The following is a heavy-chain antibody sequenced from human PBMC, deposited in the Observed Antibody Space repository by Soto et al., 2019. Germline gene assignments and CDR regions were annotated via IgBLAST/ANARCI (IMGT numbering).Heavy chain of an antibody. D-gene: IGHD6-13*01. V-gene: IGHV3-23*01. CDR1: GFTFTRFA. Sequence: EVRLLASGGGLVQPGGSLRLSCAASGFTFTRFAMTWVRQAPGKGLEWVSAISGSGNSTYYADSVKGRFTIARDNCKNTLYVQMHSLRAEDTAVYYCAKARGRSWYVDYCGQGTLFPVSS. CDR2: ISGSGNST. CDR3: AKARGRSWYVDY. J-gene: IGHJ4*02.